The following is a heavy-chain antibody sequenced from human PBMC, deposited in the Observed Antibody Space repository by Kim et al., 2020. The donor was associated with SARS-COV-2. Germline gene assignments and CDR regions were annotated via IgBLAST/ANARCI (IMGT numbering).Heavy chain of an antibody. CDR1: GFTFDDYA. D-gene: IGHD2-15*01. CDR2: ISWNSGSI. V-gene: IGHV3-9*01. CDR3: AKDIIASSVLRGNFDY. Sequence: GGSLRLSCAASGFTFDDYAMHWVRQAPGKGLEWVSGISWNSGSIGYADSVKGRFTISRDNAKNSLYLQMNSLRAEDTALYYCAKDIIASSVLRGNFDYWG. J-gene: IGHJ4*01.